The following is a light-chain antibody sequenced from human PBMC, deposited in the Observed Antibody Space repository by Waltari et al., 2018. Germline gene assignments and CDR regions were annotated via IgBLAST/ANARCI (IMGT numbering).Light chain of an antibody. J-gene: IGKJ1*01. CDR3: QQRSLWPRT. CDR1: QDISTD. Sequence: EIVLTQSPATLSLSPGDTGTLSCRASQDISTDLAWYQHRPGQAPRPLIYDVSNRATGIPPRFIGSGSGTDFTLTISSLEPEDLAVYFCQQRSLWPRTFGPGTKVEI. CDR2: DVS. V-gene: IGKV3-11*01.